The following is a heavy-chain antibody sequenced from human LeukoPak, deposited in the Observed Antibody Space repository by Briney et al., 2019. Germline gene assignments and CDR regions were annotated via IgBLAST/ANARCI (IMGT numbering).Heavy chain of an antibody. V-gene: IGHV3-21*01. CDR2: ISSSSYSI. CDR1: GFTFSSYS. Sequence: GGSLRLSCAASGFTFSSYSMNWVRQAPGKGLEWVSSISSSSYSIYYADSVKGRFTISRDNAKNSLYLQMNSLRAEDTAVYYCARCPAAMNFDYWGQGTLVTVSS. J-gene: IGHJ4*02. D-gene: IGHD2-2*01. CDR3: ARCPAAMNFDY.